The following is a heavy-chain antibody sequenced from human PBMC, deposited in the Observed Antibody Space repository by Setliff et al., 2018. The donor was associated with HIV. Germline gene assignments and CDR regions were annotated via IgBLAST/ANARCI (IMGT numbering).Heavy chain of an antibody. CDR2: IYYSGST. J-gene: IGHJ6*02. CDR1: GGSFSSDSYY. Sequence: KPSETLSLTCSVSGGSFSSDSYYWGWIRQFPGKGLEWIGSIYYSGSTYYHPSLKSRVTISVDTSKNQFSLKLSSVTAADTAVYYCARGASIGYGWSYFGMDVWGQGTTVTVSS. V-gene: IGHV4-39*07. D-gene: IGHD3-22*01. CDR3: ARGASIGYGWSYFGMDV.